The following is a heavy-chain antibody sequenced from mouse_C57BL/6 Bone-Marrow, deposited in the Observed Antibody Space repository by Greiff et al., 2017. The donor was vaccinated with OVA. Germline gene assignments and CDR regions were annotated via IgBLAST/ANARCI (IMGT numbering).Heavy chain of an antibody. CDR3: TRGYSNYYAMDY. CDR2: IDPETGGT. J-gene: IGHJ4*01. D-gene: IGHD2-5*01. CDR1: GYTFTDYE. V-gene: IGHV1-15*01. Sequence: VQLQQSGAELVRPGASVTLSCKASGYTFTDYEMHWVKQTPVHGLEWIGAIDPETGGTAYNQKFKGKATLTADKSSRTAYMELRSLTSEDADVDYCTRGYSNYYAMDYWGRGTSVTVSS.